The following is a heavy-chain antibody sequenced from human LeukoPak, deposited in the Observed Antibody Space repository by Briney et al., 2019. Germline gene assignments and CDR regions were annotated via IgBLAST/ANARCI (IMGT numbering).Heavy chain of an antibody. J-gene: IGHJ4*02. CDR2: IYSGGST. D-gene: IGHD6-13*01. CDR3: ARGSSSSWDEYYFDY. V-gene: IGHV3-53*01. Sequence: GGSLRLSCAASGFTVSSNYMSWVRQAPGKGLEWVSVIYSGGSTYYADSVKGRFTISRDNSKNTLYFQMNSLRAEDTAVYYCARGSSSSWDEYYFDYWGQGTLVTVSS. CDR1: GFTVSSNY.